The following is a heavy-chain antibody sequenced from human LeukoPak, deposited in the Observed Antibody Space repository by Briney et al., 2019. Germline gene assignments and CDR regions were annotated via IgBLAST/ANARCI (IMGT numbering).Heavy chain of an antibody. Sequence: SSETLSLTCAVYGGSLSGYYWSWIRQPPGKGLERIREINHSESTNYNPSLKSRVTISVDTSKNQFSLKLSSVTAADTAVYYCARGPYYDILTGYYPFDYWGQGTLVTVSS. V-gene: IGHV4-34*01. J-gene: IGHJ4*02. CDR1: GGSLSGYY. CDR2: INHSEST. CDR3: ARGPYYDILTGYYPFDY. D-gene: IGHD3-9*01.